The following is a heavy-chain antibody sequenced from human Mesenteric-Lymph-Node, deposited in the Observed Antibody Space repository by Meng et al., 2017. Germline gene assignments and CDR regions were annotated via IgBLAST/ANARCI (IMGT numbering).Heavy chain of an antibody. D-gene: IGHD2-21*02. J-gene: IGHJ4*02. Sequence: SVKVSCKASGGTFSSYAISWVRQAPGQGLEWMGGIIPIFGTANYAQKFQGRVTITTDESTSTAYMELSSLRSEDTAMYYCAREIGGPYCGGDCSYYFDYWGQGTLVTVSS. V-gene: IGHV1-69*05. CDR1: GGTFSSYA. CDR2: IIPIFGTA. CDR3: AREIGGPYCGGDCSYYFDY.